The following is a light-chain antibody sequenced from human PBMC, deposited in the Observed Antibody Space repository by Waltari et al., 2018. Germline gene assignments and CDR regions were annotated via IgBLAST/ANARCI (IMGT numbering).Light chain of an antibody. CDR3: QSTDSSGTVV. CDR2: KDN. CDR1: ALPKQY. J-gene: IGLJ2*01. V-gene: IGLV3-25*03. Sequence: SYELTQPPSVSVSPGQTARITCPGDALPKQYAYWYQQKPGQAPVLVLYKDNERPSGIPERFSGSSSGTTVTLTISGVQAEDEADYYCQSTDSSGTVVFGGGTKLTVL.